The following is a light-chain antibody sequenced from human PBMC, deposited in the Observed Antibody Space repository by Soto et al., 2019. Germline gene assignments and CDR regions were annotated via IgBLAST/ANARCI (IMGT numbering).Light chain of an antibody. CDR2: DVS. CDR1: SSDVGGYNY. J-gene: IGLJ2*01. Sequence: QAVVTQPRSVSGSPGQSVTISCTGTSSDVGGYNYVSWYQQHPGKAPKLMIYDVSKRPSGVPDRFSGSKSGNTASLTISGLQAEDEADYYCCSYAGRVVFGGGTKRTVL. V-gene: IGLV2-11*01. CDR3: CSYAGRVV.